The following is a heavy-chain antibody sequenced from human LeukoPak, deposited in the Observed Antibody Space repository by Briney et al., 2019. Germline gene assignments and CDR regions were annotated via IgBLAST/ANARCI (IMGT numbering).Heavy chain of an antibody. J-gene: IGHJ5*02. CDR1: GDSINSHY. D-gene: IGHD3-22*01. V-gene: IGHV4-59*11. CDR3: ARGLSISMIVRWFDP. CDR2: INYSGNT. Sequence: SGTLSLTCTVSGDSINSHYWSWIRQPPGKGLEWIGYINYSGNTNYNPSLKSRVTITVDSSKNQFSLKLNSVTAADTAVYYCARGLSISMIVRWFDPWGQGTLSPSPQ.